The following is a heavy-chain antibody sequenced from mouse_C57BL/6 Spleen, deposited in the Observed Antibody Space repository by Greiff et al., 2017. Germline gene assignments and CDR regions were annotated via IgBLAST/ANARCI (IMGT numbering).Heavy chain of an antibody. CDR2: IYPSDGSN. D-gene: IGHD2-5*01. J-gene: IGHJ3*01. Sequence: VQLQQSDAELVKPGASVKISCKVSGYPFTDHTIQWMKQRPEQGLEWIGSIYPSDGSNKYNEKFKGKATLTADKSYSTAYMQLNSLTSEDSAVYFCARNSNYGGFAYWGQGTLVTVSA. V-gene: IGHV1-78*01. CDR3: ARNSNYGGFAY. CDR1: GYPFTDHT.